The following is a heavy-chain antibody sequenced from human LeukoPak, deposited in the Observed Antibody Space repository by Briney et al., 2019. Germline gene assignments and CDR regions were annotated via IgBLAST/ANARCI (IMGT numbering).Heavy chain of an antibody. CDR3: ARGRAYYDILTGYYAFDI. J-gene: IGHJ3*02. Sequence: GGSLRLSCAAFGFTFSSYSMNWVRQAPGKGLEWVSSISSSSSYIYYADSVKGRFTISRDNAKNSLYLQMNSLRAEDTAVYYCARGRAYYDILTGYYAFDIWGQGTMVTVSS. D-gene: IGHD3-9*01. CDR1: GFTFSSYS. CDR2: ISSSSSYI. V-gene: IGHV3-21*01.